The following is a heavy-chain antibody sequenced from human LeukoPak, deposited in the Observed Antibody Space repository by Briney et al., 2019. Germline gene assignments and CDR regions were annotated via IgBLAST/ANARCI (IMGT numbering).Heavy chain of an antibody. V-gene: IGHV3-30*02. D-gene: IGHD4-23*01. CDR1: GFTFSSYS. J-gene: IGHJ4*02. CDR3: AKDRDGGNFYFDY. CDR2: IRSDGGAT. Sequence: GGSLRLSCAASGFTFSSYSMNWVRQAPGKGLEWVSFIRSDGGATDYADSVKGRLTISRDNSRNTLYVQMNSLRDEDTAIYYCAKDRDGGNFYFDYWGQGILVTVSS.